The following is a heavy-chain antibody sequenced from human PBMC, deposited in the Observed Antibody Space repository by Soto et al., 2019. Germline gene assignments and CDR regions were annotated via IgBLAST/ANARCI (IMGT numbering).Heavy chain of an antibody. CDR3: AAEYGANSA. CDR2: IIPILGIA. CDR1: GGTFSSYT. J-gene: IGHJ4*02. V-gene: IGHV1-69*02. Sequence: KXPGSSVKVSCKASGGTFSSYTINWVRQAPGQGLEWVGRIIPILGIAKNAQKFQGRVTITADKSTSTAYMELSSEDTAVYYCAAEYGANSAWGQGTLVTVSS. D-gene: IGHD4-17*01.